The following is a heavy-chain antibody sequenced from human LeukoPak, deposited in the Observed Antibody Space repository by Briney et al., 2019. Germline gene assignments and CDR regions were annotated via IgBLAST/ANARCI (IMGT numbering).Heavy chain of an antibody. CDR1: GFTFSSYG. Sequence: PGGSLRLSCAASGFTFSSYGMHWVRQAPGKGLEWVAFIRYDGSNKYYADSVKGRFTISGDNSKNTLYLQMNSLRAEDTAVYYCAKDTGYTKINWFDPWGQGTLVTVSS. CDR2: IRYDGSNK. CDR3: AKDTGYTKINWFDP. V-gene: IGHV3-30*02. D-gene: IGHD5-24*01. J-gene: IGHJ5*02.